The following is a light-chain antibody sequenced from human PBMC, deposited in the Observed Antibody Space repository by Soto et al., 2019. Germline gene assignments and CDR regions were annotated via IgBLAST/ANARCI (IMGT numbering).Light chain of an antibody. CDR1: QSLSGH. V-gene: IGKV3-11*01. J-gene: IGKJ3*01. Sequence: EIVLTQSPATLSLSPGERATLSCRASQSLSGHLAWFQQKPGQPPRLLIYDASNRATGVPARFSGSGSGTDFTLTISSLEPEDFAFYFCQLRNSWPPRFTFGPGTKVDF. CDR3: QLRNSWPPRFT. CDR2: DAS.